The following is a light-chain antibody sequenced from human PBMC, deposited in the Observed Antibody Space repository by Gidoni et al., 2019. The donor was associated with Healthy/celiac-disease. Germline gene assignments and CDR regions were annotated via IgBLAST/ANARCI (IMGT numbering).Light chain of an antibody. J-gene: IGKJ1*01. CDR1: QSVSSN. Sequence: EIVMTQSPATLSVSPGERATLSCRASQSVSSNSAWYQQKPGQAPRLLIYGASTRATGIPARFSGSGSGTEFTLTISSLQSEDFAVYYCQQYNNWLRGTFGQGTKVEIK. V-gene: IGKV3-15*01. CDR2: GAS. CDR3: QQYNNWLRGT.